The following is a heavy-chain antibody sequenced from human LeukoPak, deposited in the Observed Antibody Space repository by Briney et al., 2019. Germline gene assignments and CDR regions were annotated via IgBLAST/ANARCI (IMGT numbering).Heavy chain of an antibody. CDR3: AREGGLFRVSSWFDP. D-gene: IGHD3-10*01. CDR1: GYTFTGYY. V-gene: IGHV1-2*02. CDR2: INPNSGGT. J-gene: IGHJ5*02. Sequence: GASVKVSCKASGYTFTGYYMHWVRQAPGQGLEWMGWINPNSGGTNYAQKFQGRVTMTRDTSISTAYMELSRLRSDDTAVYYCAREGGLFRVSSWFDPWGQGTLVTVSS.